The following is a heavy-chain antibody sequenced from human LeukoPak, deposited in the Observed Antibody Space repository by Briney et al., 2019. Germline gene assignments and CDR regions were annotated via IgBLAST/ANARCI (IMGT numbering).Heavy chain of an antibody. D-gene: IGHD2-21*02. CDR3: ARDTKGDLLGAFDI. Sequence: PGGSLRLSCAASGFTFSSYSMNWVRQAPGKGLEWVSYISSSSTIYYADSVKGRFTVSRDNAKNSLYLQMNSLRDEDTAVYYCARDTKGDLLGAFDIWGQGTMVTVSS. CDR2: ISSSSTI. J-gene: IGHJ3*02. CDR1: GFTFSSYS. V-gene: IGHV3-48*02.